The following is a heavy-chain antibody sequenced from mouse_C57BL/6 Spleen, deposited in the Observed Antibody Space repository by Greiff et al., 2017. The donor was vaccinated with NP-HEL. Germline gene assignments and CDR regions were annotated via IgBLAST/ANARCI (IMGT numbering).Heavy chain of an antibody. Sequence: VHVKQSGPVLVKPGASVKMSCKASGYTFTDYYMNWVKQSHGKSLEWIGVINPYNGGTSYNQKFKGKATLTVDKSSSTAYMELNSLTSEDSAVYYCARSPVVATDWYFDVWGTGTTVTVSS. CDR1: GYTFTDYY. D-gene: IGHD1-1*01. CDR3: ARSPVVATDWYFDV. CDR2: INPYNGGT. V-gene: IGHV1-19*01. J-gene: IGHJ1*03.